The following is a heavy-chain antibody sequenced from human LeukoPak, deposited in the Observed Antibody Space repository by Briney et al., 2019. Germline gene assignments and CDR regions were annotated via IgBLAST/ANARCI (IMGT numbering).Heavy chain of an antibody. J-gene: IGHJ3*02. CDR3: ASCKPGMTKPGVPPRGRGGPAFDI. D-gene: IGHD1-14*01. CDR2: IKQDGSEK. Sequence: LTGGSLRLSCAASGFTFSSYWMSWVRQAPWKGLEWVANIKQDGSEKYYVDSVKGRFTISRDNAKNSLYLQMTSLRAEDTAVYYCASCKPGMTKPGVPPRGRGGPAFDIWGQGTMVTVSS. V-gene: IGHV3-7*03. CDR1: GFTFSSYW.